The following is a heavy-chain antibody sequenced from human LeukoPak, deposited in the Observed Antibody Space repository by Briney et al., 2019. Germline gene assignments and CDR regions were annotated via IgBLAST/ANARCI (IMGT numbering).Heavy chain of an antibody. D-gene: IGHD6-19*01. V-gene: IGHV6-1*01. Sequence: SQTLSLTCGISGDSVSSNSAAWNWIRQSPSRGLEWLGRTYYRSKWFINYAPSVKSRIIINPDIPKNQVSLQLNSVTPEDTAVYYCTRSDCSSGRCPGFDNWGQGTLVTVSS. CDR3: TRSDCSSGRCPGFDN. CDR2: TYYRSKWFI. J-gene: IGHJ4*02. CDR1: GDSVSSNSAA.